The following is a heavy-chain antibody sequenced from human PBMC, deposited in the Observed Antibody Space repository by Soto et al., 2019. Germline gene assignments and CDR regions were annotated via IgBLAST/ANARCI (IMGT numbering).Heavy chain of an antibody. Sequence: SGPTLVNPTQSLTLTCTLSGVSLSTSGVGVGWIRQPPGKALEWLALIYWDDDKRYSPSLKSRLTITKDTSKNQVVLTMTNMDPVDTATYYCAHRARRQDYGDDYFDYWGQGTLVTVSS. CDR3: AHRARRQDYGDDYFDY. D-gene: IGHD4-17*01. J-gene: IGHJ4*02. CDR2: IYWDDDK. CDR1: GVSLSTSGVG. V-gene: IGHV2-5*02.